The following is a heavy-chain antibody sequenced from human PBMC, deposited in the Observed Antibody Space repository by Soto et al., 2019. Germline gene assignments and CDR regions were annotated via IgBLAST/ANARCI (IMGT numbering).Heavy chain of an antibody. CDR1: GFTFSSYG. CDR2: ISDDGSNE. Sequence: QVQLVESGGGVVQPGRSLRLSCAASGFTFSSYGVHWVRQAPGKGLDWVAGISDDGSNEYYADSVKGRFTISRDNSKNTLFLQMNSLRAEAAAVYYCAKADSTGWPDYWGQGTLGHRLL. J-gene: IGHJ4*02. V-gene: IGHV3-30*18. CDR3: AKADSTGWPDY. D-gene: IGHD6-19*01.